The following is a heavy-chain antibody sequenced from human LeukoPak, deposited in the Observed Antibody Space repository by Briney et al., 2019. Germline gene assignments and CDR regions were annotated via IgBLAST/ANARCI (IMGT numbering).Heavy chain of an antibody. CDR2: IYYSGST. CDR1: GGSISSYY. V-gene: IGHV4-59*01. CDR3: ARGWAVGYCSGGSCTRRDGGYYMDV. Sequence: SETLSLTCTVSGGSISSYYWSWIRQPPGKGLEWIGYIYYSGSTNYNPSLKSRVTISVDTSKNQFSLKLSSVTAADTAVYYCARGWAVGYCSGGSCTRRDGGYYMDVWGKGTTVTISS. J-gene: IGHJ6*03. D-gene: IGHD2-15*01.